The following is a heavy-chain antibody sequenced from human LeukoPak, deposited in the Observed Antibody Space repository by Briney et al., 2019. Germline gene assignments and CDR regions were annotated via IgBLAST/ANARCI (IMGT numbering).Heavy chain of an antibody. CDR2: ISTYNDNT. Sequence: ASVKVSCKASGYTFTNYGITWVRQAPGQGLEWMGWISTYNDNTNYAQKLQGRVTMTTDTSTSTVYMELRSLRSDDTAVYYCARENRYCRGGSCYSAASDDAFDIWGQGTMVTVSS. J-gene: IGHJ3*02. CDR1: GYTFTNYG. CDR3: ARENRYCRGGSCYSAASDDAFDI. V-gene: IGHV1-18*01. D-gene: IGHD2-15*01.